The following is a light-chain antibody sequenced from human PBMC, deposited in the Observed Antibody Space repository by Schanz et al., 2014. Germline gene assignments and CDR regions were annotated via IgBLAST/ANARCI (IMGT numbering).Light chain of an antibody. CDR1: SSDVGGYNY. CDR3: NSYTSSSILWV. J-gene: IGLJ2*01. CDR2: DVS. Sequence: QSALTQPASVSGSPGQSITISCTGTSSDVGGYNYVSWYQQHPGKAPKLMIYDVSNRPSGVSNRFSGSKSGNTASLTISGLQAEDEADYYCNSYTSSSILWVFGGGTKLTVL. V-gene: IGLV2-14*01.